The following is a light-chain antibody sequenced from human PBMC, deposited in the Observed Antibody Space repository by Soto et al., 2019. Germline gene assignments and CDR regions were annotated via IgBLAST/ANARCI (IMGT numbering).Light chain of an antibody. CDR2: EVG. Sequence: QSVLTQPASVSGSPGQSITISCTGTSNDIGGYNYVSWYQQHPGEAPKLIIYEVGNRPSGVSNRFSGSKSDNTASLTITGLQAEDEASYYCSSYTITHIPVIFGGGTQLTVL. CDR1: SNDIGGYNY. CDR3: SSYTITHIPVI. J-gene: IGLJ7*01. V-gene: IGLV2-14*01.